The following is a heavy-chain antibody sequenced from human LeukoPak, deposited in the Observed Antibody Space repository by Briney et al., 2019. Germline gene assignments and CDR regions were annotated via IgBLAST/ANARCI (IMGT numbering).Heavy chain of an antibody. CDR1: GSTFSSYE. J-gene: IGHJ4*02. Sequence: GGSLRLSCAASGSTFSSYEMNWVRQAPGKGLESVSKISSSGSTINYADSVKGRFTISRDNAKNSLYLQTNSLRAEDTAVYYCARVLYLYGSSSARFDYWGQGTLVAVSS. CDR2: ISSSGSTI. D-gene: IGHD6-6*01. V-gene: IGHV3-48*03. CDR3: ARVLYLYGSSSARFDY.